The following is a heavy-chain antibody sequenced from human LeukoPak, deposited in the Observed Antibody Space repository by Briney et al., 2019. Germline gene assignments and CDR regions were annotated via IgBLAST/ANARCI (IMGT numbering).Heavy chain of an antibody. J-gene: IGHJ4*02. CDR2: IFPGDSDT. CDR1: EYSFATYW. CDR3: ASEYCSGGNCYFDY. Sequence: GESLKISCKGSEYSFATYWIGWVRQMPRQGLEWMGIIFPGDSDTRYSPSFQGQVTISADKSISTAYLQWSSLKASDTAIYYCASEYCSGGNCYFDYWGQGTLVTVSS. V-gene: IGHV5-51*01. D-gene: IGHD2-15*01.